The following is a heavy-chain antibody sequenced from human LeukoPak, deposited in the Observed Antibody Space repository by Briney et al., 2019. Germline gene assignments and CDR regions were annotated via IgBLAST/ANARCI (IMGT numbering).Heavy chain of an antibody. Sequence: GRSLRLSCAASGFTFSSYAMHWVRQAPGKGLEWVAVISYDGSNKYYADSVKGRFTTSRDNSKNTLYLQMNSLRAEDTAVYYCARDLGGSEYGYVWGRFEAGYYFDYWGQGTLVTVSS. CDR3: ARDLGGSEYGYVWGRFEAGYYFDY. CDR2: ISYDGSNK. CDR1: GFTFSSYA. D-gene: IGHD3-16*01. V-gene: IGHV3-30-3*01. J-gene: IGHJ4*02.